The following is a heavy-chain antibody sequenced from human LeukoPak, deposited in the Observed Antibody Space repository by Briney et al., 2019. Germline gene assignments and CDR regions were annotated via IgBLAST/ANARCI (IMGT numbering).Heavy chain of an antibody. V-gene: IGHV3-15*01. J-gene: IGHJ4*02. D-gene: IGHD2-15*01. CDR2: IKTKTDGGTT. CDR3: SSQYCSGGSCYSSVHSDY. CDR1: GFTFSNAW. Sequence: GGSLRLSCAASGFTFSNAWMSWVRQAPGKGLEWVGRIKTKTDGGTTDYAAPVKGRFTISRDDSKDTLYLQMNSLKTEDTAVYYCSSQYCSGGSCYSSVHSDYWGRGTLVTVSS.